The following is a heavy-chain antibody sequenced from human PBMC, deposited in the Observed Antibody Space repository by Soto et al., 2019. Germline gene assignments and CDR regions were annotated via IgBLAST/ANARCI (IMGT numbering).Heavy chain of an antibody. CDR3: ARTTFYDIFTAYYSLFDY. D-gene: IGHD3-9*01. V-gene: IGHV4-31*03. CDR1: GGSISSGSFY. Sequence: QVQLQESGPGLVKPSQTLTLTCTVSGGSISSGSFYWSWIRQHPGKGPEWIGHISDSGSSYYNPSLDSRVTISVDTSKNQFSLKLSAVTAADTAVYFCARTTFYDIFTAYYSLFDYWGQGTLVTVSS. J-gene: IGHJ4*02. CDR2: ISDSGSS.